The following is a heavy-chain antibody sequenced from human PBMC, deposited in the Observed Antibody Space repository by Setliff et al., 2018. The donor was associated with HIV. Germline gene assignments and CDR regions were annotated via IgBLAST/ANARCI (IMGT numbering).Heavy chain of an antibody. J-gene: IGHJ4*02. V-gene: IGHV4-39*01. D-gene: IGHD3-10*01. Sequence: SETLSLTCNVSGGSISSDSYYWGWIRQPPGKGLEWIGSFHHSGSASYNPSLRSRVTISEDTSKNQFSLKLTSVTAADTAVYYCVSQPESRWQIEYWGQGTLVTVSS. CDR1: GGSISSDSYY. CDR2: FHHSGSA. CDR3: VSQPESRWQIEY.